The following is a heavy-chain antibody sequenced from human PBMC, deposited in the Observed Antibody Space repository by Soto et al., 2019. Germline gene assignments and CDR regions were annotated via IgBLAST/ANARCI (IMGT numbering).Heavy chain of an antibody. D-gene: IGHD2-15*01. Sequence: VQLVESGGGLVQPGGSLRLSCAASGFTVSSNYMSWVRQAPGKGLEWVSVIYSGGSTYYADSVKGRFTISRHNSKNTLYLQMNSLRAEDTAVYYCARDDPGYCSGGSCYPPIYMDVWGKGTTVTVSS. V-gene: IGHV3-53*04. CDR1: GFTVSSNY. CDR3: ARDDPGYCSGGSCYPPIYMDV. J-gene: IGHJ6*03. CDR2: IYSGGST.